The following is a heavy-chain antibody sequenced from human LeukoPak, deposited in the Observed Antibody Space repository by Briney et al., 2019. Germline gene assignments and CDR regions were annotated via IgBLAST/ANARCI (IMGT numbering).Heavy chain of an antibody. J-gene: IGHJ1*01. CDR1: GFTFSSYA. Sequence: GGSLRLSCAASGFTFSSYAMSWVRQAPGKGLEWLGRIKRETDGGTIDYAAPVKGRFTISRDDSRTTLYLQMDSLKIEDTAVYYCTTDRYYDNSELQFQHWGQGTLVTVSS. V-gene: IGHV3-15*01. CDR2: IKRETDGGTI. D-gene: IGHD3-22*01. CDR3: TTDRYYDNSELQFQH.